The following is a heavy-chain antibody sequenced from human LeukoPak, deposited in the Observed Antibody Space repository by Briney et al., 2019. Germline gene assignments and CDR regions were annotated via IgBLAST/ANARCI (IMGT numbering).Heavy chain of an antibody. CDR3: ARVGDHFHWNLDL. CDR2: IYSGATT. V-gene: IGHV3-53*01. D-gene: IGHD3-3*02. J-gene: IGHJ2*01. CDR1: GFSVSTKH. Sequence: GGSLRLSCAASGFSVSTKHMNWVRQAPGKGLEWVSIIYSGATTYYADSVKGRFTISRDTSKNTVSLQMNSLRAEDTVVYFCARVGDHFHWNLDLWGRGTLVSVSS.